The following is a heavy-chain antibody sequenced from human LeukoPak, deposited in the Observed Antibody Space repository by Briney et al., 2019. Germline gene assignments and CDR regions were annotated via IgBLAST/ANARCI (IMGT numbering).Heavy chain of an antibody. CDR2: ISNSAI. Sequence: GGSLRLSCAASGFTFSSYEMNWVRQAPGKGLEWVSHISNSAIYYADSVKGRFTISRDNSKNTLYLQMNSLRAEDTAVYYCARERIVANAFDIWGQGTMVTVSS. V-gene: IGHV3-48*03. CDR1: GFTFSSYE. CDR3: ARERIVANAFDI. J-gene: IGHJ3*02. D-gene: IGHD5-12*01.